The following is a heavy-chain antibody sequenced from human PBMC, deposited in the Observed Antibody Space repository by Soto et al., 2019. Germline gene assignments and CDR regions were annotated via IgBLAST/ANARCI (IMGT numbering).Heavy chain of an antibody. V-gene: IGHV3-21*01. Sequence: PGGSLRLSCAASGFTFSSYSMNWVRQAPGKGLEWVSSISSSSSYIYYADSVKGRFTISRDNAKNSLYLQMNSLRAEDTAVYYCARDSLGIAARYDDAFDIWGQGTMVTVSS. CDR2: ISSSSSYI. CDR3: ARDSLGIAARYDDAFDI. D-gene: IGHD6-6*01. CDR1: GFTFSSYS. J-gene: IGHJ3*02.